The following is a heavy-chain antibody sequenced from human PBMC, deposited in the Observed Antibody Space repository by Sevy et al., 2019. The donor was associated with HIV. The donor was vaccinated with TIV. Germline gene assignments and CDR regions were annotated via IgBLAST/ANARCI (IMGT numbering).Heavy chain of an antibody. J-gene: IGHJ6*02. D-gene: IGHD2-8*02. V-gene: IGHV3-15*01. CDR3: TTDPIIVLLVTDGMDV. CDR2: IKSKADGGTT. CDR1: GFTFTYAW. Sequence: GGSLRLSCAASGFTFTYAWMSWVRHAPGKGLEWVGRIKSKADGGTTDYAAPVKGRFTISRDDSKNTLYLQMNSLKTDDTAVYYCTTDPIIVLLVTDGMDVWGQGTTVTVSS.